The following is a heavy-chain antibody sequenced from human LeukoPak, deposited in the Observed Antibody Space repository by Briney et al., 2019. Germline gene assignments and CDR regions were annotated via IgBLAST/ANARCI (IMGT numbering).Heavy chain of an antibody. CDR2: IYYSGST. CDR3: AKGAVYRLSGGRAT. Sequence: SETLSLTCTVSGGSISSYYWSWIRQPPGKGLEWIGYIYYSGSTNYNPSLKSRVTISVDTSKNQFSLKLSSVTAADTAVYYCAKGAVYRLSGGRATWGQGTLVTVSS. J-gene: IGHJ4*02. CDR1: GGSISSYY. V-gene: IGHV4-59*01. D-gene: IGHD2-8*01.